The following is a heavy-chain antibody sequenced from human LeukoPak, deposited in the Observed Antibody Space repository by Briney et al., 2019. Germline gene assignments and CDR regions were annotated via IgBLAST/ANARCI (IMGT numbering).Heavy chain of an antibody. D-gene: IGHD6-19*01. J-gene: IGHJ4*02. V-gene: IGHV3-49*04. CDR1: GFTFGDYT. CDR2: IRSKAYGGTT. CDR3: TSQYSSGWSEFDF. Sequence: GGSLRLSCTASGFTFGDYTMSWVRQAPGKGLEWVGFIRSKAYGGTTEYAAAVKGRFTISRDDSKSIAYLQMNSLKTEYTAVYYCTSQYSSGWSEFDFWGQGTLVTVPS.